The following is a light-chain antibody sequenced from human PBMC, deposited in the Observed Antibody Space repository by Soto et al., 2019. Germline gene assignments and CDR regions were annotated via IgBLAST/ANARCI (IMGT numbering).Light chain of an antibody. CDR2: DVS. Sequence: QSALTQPASVSGSPGQTITISCTGTSSDVGAHKYVSWYQQHPGKAPKLMIYDVSNRPSGVSYRFSGSKSGNTASLAISGLQAEDEADYYCSSYTTSDNLVFGGGTKVTVL. CDR1: SSDVGAHKY. V-gene: IGLV2-14*03. CDR3: SSYTTSDNLV. J-gene: IGLJ2*01.